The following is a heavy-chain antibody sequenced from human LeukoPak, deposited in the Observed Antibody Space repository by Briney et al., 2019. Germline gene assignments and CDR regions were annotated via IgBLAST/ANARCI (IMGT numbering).Heavy chain of an antibody. J-gene: IGHJ4*02. CDR3: ARDMIRGQPDYLDY. Sequence: GGSLRLSCAASGFMFTGFAMHWVRQAPGKGLQWVAVISYDGKVKFYGDSVKGRFTISRDDSKYMLYLQMSSLRPEDTAVYYCARDMIRGQPDYLDYWGQGTLVTVSS. V-gene: IGHV3-30*15. CDR2: ISYDGKVK. D-gene: IGHD3-10*01. CDR1: GFMFTGFA.